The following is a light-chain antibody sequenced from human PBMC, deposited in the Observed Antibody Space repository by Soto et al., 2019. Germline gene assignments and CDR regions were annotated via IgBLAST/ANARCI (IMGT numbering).Light chain of an antibody. CDR1: SSNIGRNT. J-gene: IGLJ2*01. CDR3: AGWDDSLNGPV. CDR2: SNN. V-gene: IGLV1-44*01. Sequence: QSVLTQPPSASGTPGQRVTISCSGSSSNIGRNTVHWYQQLQGTAPKLLIYSNNKRTSGVPYRFSGSKSGTSGSLAISGLQYEDEDDYYCAGWDDSLNGPVFGGGTKLTVL.